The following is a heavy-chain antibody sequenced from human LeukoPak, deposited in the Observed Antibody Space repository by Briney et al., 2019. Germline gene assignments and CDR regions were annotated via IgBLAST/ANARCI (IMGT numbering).Heavy chain of an antibody. CDR3: ARGDYGAFDI. CDR2: IYYSGST. D-gene: IGHD4-17*01. V-gene: IGHV4-30-4*01. CDR1: GGSISSGDYY. Sequence: SETLSLTCTVSGGSISSGDYYWSWIRQPPGKGLEWIGYIYYSGSTYYNPSLKSRVTTSVDTSKSQFSLKLSSVTAADTAVYYCARGDYGAFDIWGQGTMVTVSS. J-gene: IGHJ3*02.